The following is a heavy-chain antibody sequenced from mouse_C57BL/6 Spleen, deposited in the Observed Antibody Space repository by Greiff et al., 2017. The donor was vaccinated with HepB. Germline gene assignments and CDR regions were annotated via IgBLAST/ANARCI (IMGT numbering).Heavy chain of an antibody. V-gene: IGHV1-80*01. D-gene: IGHD1-1*01. J-gene: IGHJ2*01. CDR3: ARPYYGSSPDY. Sequence: VMLVESGAELVKPGASVKISCKASGYAFSSYWMNWVKQRPGKGLEWIGQIYPGDGDTNYNGKFKGKATLTADKSSSTAYMQLSSLTSEDSAVYFCARPYYGSSPDYWGQGTTLTVSS. CDR1: GYAFSSYW. CDR2: IYPGDGDT.